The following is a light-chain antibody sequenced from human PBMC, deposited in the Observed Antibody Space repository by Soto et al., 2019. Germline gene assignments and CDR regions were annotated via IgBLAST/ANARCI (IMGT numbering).Light chain of an antibody. V-gene: IGKV3-11*01. CDR1: QSVSSY. J-gene: IGKJ5*01. Sequence: EIVMTQSPATLSVSPGERATLSCRASQSVSSYLAWYQQKPGQAPRLLIYDASNRATGIPARFSGSGSGTDFTLTISSLEPEDFAVYYCQQRSNWPITFGQGTRLGL. CDR2: DAS. CDR3: QQRSNWPIT.